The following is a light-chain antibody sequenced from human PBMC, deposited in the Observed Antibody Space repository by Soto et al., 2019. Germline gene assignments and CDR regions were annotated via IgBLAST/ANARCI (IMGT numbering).Light chain of an antibody. CDR1: QSVSTW. V-gene: IGKV1-5*01. CDR2: DAS. Sequence: DIQMTQSSSTLSASVGDTVTVTCRASQSVSTWLAWYQQTPGKAPKLLMYDASTLESGAPARFSGSGSGTEFTLTISSLQSEDFGVHYCQQNKDWPGTFGQGTKVDIK. CDR3: QQNKDWPGT. J-gene: IGKJ1*01.